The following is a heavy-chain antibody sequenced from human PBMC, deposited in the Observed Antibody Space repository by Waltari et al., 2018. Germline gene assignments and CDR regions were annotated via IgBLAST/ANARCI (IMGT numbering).Heavy chain of an antibody. CDR2: FDPEDGET. D-gene: IGHD1-26*01. V-gene: IGHV1-24*01. J-gene: IGHJ3*02. CDR1: GYTLTELS. Sequence: QVQLVQSGAEVKKPGASVKVSCKVSGYTLTELSMHWVRQAPGKGLEWMGGFDPEDGETIYAQKYQGRVTMTEDTSTDTAYMELSSLRSEDTAVYYCATDYVEPSVGNDFDDAFDIWGQGTMVTVSS. CDR3: ATDYVEPSVGNDFDDAFDI.